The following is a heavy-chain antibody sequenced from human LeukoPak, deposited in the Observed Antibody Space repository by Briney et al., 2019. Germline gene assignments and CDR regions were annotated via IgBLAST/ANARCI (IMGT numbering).Heavy chain of an antibody. D-gene: IGHD1-26*01. CDR3: AKDGARSIVGATEADY. CDR1: GYTFTGYY. CDR2: INPNSGGT. Sequence: ASVKVSCKASGYTFTGYYMHWVRQAPGQGLEWMGWINPNSGGTNYAQKFQGRVTMTRDTSISTAYMELSRLRSDDTAVYYCAKDGARSIVGATEADYWGQGTLVTVSS. J-gene: IGHJ4*02. V-gene: IGHV1-2*02.